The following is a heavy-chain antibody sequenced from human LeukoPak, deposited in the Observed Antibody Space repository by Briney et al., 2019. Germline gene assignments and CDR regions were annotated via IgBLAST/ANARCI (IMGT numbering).Heavy chain of an antibody. CDR2: ISHSGST. V-gene: IGHV4-34*01. D-gene: IGHD3-10*01. J-gene: IGHJ4*02. Sequence: SETLSVTCTVYGGSFNDYYWNWMRQPPGKGLEWIGQISHSGSTNYNPSLKSRVTISLDTSKNQFTLKLSSVTAADTAVYYGAREFGEPSHSFDYWGQGTLVTVSS. CDR1: GGSFNDYY. CDR3: AREFGEPSHSFDY.